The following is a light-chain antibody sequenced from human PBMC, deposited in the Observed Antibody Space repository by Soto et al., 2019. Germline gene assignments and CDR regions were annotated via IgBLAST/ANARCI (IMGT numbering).Light chain of an antibody. V-gene: IGLV2-23*01. CDR2: EDS. Sequence: QSVLTQPASVSGSPGQSITISCTETSSDVGSYNLVSWYQQHPGEAPKLIIYEDSERPSGVSNRFSGSKSGNTASLTISGLQAEDEADYYCCSYAGSSTWVFGGGTKVTVL. J-gene: IGLJ3*02. CDR1: SSDVGSYNL. CDR3: CSYAGSSTWV.